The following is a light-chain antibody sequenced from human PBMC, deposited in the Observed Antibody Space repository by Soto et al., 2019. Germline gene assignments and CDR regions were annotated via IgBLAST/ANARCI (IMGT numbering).Light chain of an antibody. J-gene: IGLJ1*01. CDR3: CSSAPESTYV. Sequence: QSVLAQPASVSGSPGQSITISSTGNSSDVGAYDAVSWYQQRPGKAPQVIIYRGTKRSSGVSTRFSGSVSGNTAPLTVSGLQAEDEAEYFCCSSAPESTYVFGTGTKVTVL. V-gene: IGLV2-23*01. CDR2: RGT. CDR1: SSDVGAYDA.